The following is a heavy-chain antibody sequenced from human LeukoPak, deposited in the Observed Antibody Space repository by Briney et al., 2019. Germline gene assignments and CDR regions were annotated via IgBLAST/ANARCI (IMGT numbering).Heavy chain of an antibody. CDR2: IKQDGSEK. V-gene: IGHV3-7*01. Sequence: PGGSLRLSCAASGIILSSYWMSRVRQAPGKGLEWVANIKQDGSEKWYVDSVKGRFTISRDNAKNSLYLQMNSLRVEDTAVYYCAREFRSGYNSRWFDYWGQGTLVTVSS. D-gene: IGHD6-19*01. CDR3: AREFRSGYNSRWFDY. J-gene: IGHJ5*01. CDR1: GIILSSYW.